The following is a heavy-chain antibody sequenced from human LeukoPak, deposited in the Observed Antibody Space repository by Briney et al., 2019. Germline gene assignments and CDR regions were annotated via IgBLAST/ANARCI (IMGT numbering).Heavy chain of an antibody. CDR3: ARVNCSSTSCRSKFLDY. CDR2: MNPNSANT. J-gene: IGHJ4*02. Sequence: GASVKVSCKASGYTFTNYDINWVRQATGQGLEWMGWMNPNSANTGYAQKFQGRVTTTRNTSISTAYMGLSSLRSEDTAVYYCARVNCSSTSCRSKFLDYWGQGTLVTVSS. CDR1: GYTFTNYD. D-gene: IGHD2-2*01. V-gene: IGHV1-8*01.